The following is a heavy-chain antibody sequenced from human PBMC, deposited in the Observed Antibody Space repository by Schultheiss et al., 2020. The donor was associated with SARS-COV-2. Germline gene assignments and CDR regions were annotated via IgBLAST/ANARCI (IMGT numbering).Heavy chain of an antibody. Sequence: SETLSLTCAVSGGSISSSNWWSWVRQPPGKGLEWIGEINHSGSTNYNPSLKSRVTISVDTSKNQFSLKLSSVTAADTAVYYCASTHCSGGSCYSDWYFDLWGRGTLVTVSS. CDR3: ASTHCSGGSCYSDWYFDL. CDR2: INHSGST. CDR1: GGSISSSNW. D-gene: IGHD2-15*01. V-gene: IGHV4-4*02. J-gene: IGHJ2*01.